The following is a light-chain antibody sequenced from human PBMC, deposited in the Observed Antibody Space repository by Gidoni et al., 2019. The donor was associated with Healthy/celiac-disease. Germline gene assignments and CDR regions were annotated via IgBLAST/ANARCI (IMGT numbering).Light chain of an antibody. CDR1: QSVSSSS. V-gene: IGKV3-20*01. CDR2: GAS. J-gene: IGKJ1*01. Sequence: EIVLTQSPGTLSLSPGERATLSCRASQSVSSSSLAWYQQKPGQAPRLLIYGASSRATGIPDRFSGSGSGTDFTLTISRLEPEDFAVYYCQQYGSSPWTFGQXTNVEIK. CDR3: QQYGSSPWT.